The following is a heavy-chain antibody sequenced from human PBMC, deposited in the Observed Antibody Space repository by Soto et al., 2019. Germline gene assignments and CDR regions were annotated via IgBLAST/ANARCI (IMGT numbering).Heavy chain of an antibody. D-gene: IGHD1-26*01. CDR2: ISAYNGNT. CDR1: GYTFTSYG. V-gene: IGHV1-18*01. J-gene: IGHJ4*02. Sequence: ASVKVSCKASGYTFTSYGISWVRQAPGQGLEWMGWISAYNGNTNYAQKLQGRVTMTTDTSTSTAYMELRSLRVDDTAVYYCARDFIVGAPDYFDYWGQGTLVTVSS. CDR3: ARDFIVGAPDYFDY.